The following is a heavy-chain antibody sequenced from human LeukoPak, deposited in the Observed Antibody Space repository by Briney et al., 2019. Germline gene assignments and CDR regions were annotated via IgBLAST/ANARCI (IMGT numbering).Heavy chain of an antibody. CDR3: ATDRSDSYYYYYMDV. J-gene: IGHJ6*03. Sequence: ASVKVSCKVSGYTLTELSMHWVRQAPGKGLEWMGGFDPEDGETIYAQKFQGRVTMTEDTSTDTAYMELSSLRSGDTAVYYCATDRSDSYYYYYMDVWGKGTTVTVSS. V-gene: IGHV1-24*01. CDR1: GYTLTELS. CDR2: FDPEDGET.